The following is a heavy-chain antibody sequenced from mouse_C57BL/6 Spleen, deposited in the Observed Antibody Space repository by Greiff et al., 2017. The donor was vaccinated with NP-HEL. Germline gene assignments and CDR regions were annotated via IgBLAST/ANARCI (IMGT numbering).Heavy chain of an antibody. CDR3: ARERTYYPYDY. D-gene: IGHD5-1*01. Sequence: VKLVESGAELARPGASVKMSCKASGYTFTSYTMHWVKQRPGQGLEWIGYINPSSGYTKYNQKFKDKATLTADKSSSTAYMQLSSLTSEDSAVYYCARERTYYPYDYWGQGTTLTVAS. CDR1: GYTFTSYT. V-gene: IGHV1-4*01. J-gene: IGHJ2*01. CDR2: INPSSGYT.